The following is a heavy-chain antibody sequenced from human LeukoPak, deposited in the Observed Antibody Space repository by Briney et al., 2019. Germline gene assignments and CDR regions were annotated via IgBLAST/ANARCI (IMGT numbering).Heavy chain of an antibody. CDR3: ARRRSGAFDI. CDR2: IYYSGST. Sequence: SETLSLTCTVSGGSISSYYWSWIRQPPGRGLEWIGYIYYSGSTNYNPSLKSRVTISVDTSKNQFSLKLSSVTAADTAVYYCARRRSGAFDIWGQGTMVTVSS. CDR1: GGSISSYY. V-gene: IGHV4-59*08. J-gene: IGHJ3*02.